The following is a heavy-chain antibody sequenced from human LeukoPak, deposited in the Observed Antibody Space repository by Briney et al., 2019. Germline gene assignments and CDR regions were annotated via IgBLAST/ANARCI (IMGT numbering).Heavy chain of an antibody. CDR1: GGSISSSSYY. D-gene: IGHD6-13*01. CDR3: ARASTSAAGTWVPAGYFDY. Sequence: SETLSLTCTVSGGSISSSSYYWGWIRQPPGKGLEWIGSIYYSGSTYYNPSLKSRVTISVDTSKNQFSLKLSSVTAADTAVYYCARASTSAAGTWVPAGYFDYWGQGTLVTVSS. V-gene: IGHV4-39*01. CDR2: IYYSGST. J-gene: IGHJ4*02.